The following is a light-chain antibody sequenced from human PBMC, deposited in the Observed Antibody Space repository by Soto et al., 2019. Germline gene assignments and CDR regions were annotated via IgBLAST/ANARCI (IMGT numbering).Light chain of an antibody. CDR2: SSS. CDR1: NSNIGINS. CDR3: ASWDDSLKGPV. J-gene: IGLJ2*01. Sequence: QSVLTQPPSASGTPGQRLTLSCSGSNSNIGINSVSWYQQVPGTAPKLLIHSSSQRPSGVPDPFSGSKSATSAFLAIIGLQSEDEADYYCASWDDSLKGPVFGGGTKLTVL. V-gene: IGLV1-44*01.